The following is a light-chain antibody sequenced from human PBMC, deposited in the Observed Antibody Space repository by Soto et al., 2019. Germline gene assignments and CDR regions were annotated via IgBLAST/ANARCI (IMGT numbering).Light chain of an antibody. V-gene: IGKV3-11*01. Sequence: EIVLTQSPATLSLSPGQRATLSCRASQSVSRYLAWYQQKPGRASRLVIYDASNRAADIPARFSGSGSGTDFTLPINSLAPEDFAFYYCQQRSNRPLTFGGGTKVESK. J-gene: IGKJ4*01. CDR2: DAS. CDR3: QQRSNRPLT. CDR1: QSVSRY.